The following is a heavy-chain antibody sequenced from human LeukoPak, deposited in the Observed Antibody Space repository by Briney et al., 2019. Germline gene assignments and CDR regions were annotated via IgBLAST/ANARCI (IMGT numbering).Heavy chain of an antibody. Sequence: WASVKVSCKASGYTFTSYAMHWVRQAPGQRLEWMGWINAGNGNTKYSQEFQGRVTITRDTSASTAYMELSSLRSEDMAVYYCARDRSSIAAFPDAFDIWGQGTMVTVSS. CDR2: INAGNGNT. V-gene: IGHV1-3*03. CDR1: GYTFTSYA. J-gene: IGHJ3*02. D-gene: IGHD6-6*01. CDR3: ARDRSSIAAFPDAFDI.